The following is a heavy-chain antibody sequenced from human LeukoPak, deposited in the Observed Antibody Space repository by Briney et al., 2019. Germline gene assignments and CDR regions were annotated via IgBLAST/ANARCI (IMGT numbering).Heavy chain of an antibody. CDR3: ARDSVVVPAAIHWFDP. D-gene: IGHD2-2*01. V-gene: IGHV4-38-2*02. CDR1: GYSISSGYY. Sequence: PSETLSLTCAVSGYSISSGYYWGWIWQPPGKGLEWIGSIYHSGSTYYNPSLKSRVTISVDTSKNQFSLKLSSVTAADTAVYYCARDSVVVPAAIHWFDPWGQGTLVTVSS. CDR2: IYHSGST. J-gene: IGHJ5*02.